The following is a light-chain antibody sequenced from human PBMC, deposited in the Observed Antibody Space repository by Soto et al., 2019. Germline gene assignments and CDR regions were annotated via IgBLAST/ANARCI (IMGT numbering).Light chain of an antibody. V-gene: IGKV3-15*01. Sequence: IGMTQSPATLSVSPGERVTLSCRASQTIYSNVASYQQRPGQSPRLLIYHASSRATGIPARFSGSGSGTEFTLTINSLQSEDFAVYYCQQYQNLWTFGQGTKVEI. CDR1: QTIYSN. CDR3: QQYQNLWT. CDR2: HAS. J-gene: IGKJ1*01.